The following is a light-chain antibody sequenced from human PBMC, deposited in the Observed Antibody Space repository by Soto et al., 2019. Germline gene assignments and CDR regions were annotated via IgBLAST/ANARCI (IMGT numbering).Light chain of an antibody. J-gene: IGLJ2*01. CDR1: SRDIGNYDF. CDR3: SSYTTSTSFIL. CDR2: EVS. Sequence: QSAITQPASVSGSPGKSITISCTGTSRDIGNYDFVSWYQQVPGRAPKAMIYEVSTRPSGVSNRFSGSKSGNTASLTLSGLPAEDEAYYYCSSYTTSTSFILFGGGTKLTVL. V-gene: IGLV2-14*01.